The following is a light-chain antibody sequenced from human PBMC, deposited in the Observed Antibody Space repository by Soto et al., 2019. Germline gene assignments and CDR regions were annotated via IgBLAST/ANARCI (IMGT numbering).Light chain of an antibody. Sequence: EIVLTQSPATLSLSPGERATLSCRTSQSRPSGYLAWYQQKPGQAPRLLIYAASTRATGIPARFSGSGSGTEFTLTISSLQSEDFAVYYCQQYNNWPVFGQGTKVDIK. CDR1: QSRPSGY. CDR3: QQYNNWPV. V-gene: IGKV3-15*01. J-gene: IGKJ1*01. CDR2: AAS.